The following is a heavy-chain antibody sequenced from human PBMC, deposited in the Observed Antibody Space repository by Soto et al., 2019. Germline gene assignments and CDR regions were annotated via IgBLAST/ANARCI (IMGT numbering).Heavy chain of an antibody. D-gene: IGHD3-3*01. CDR2: ISSSSSTI. V-gene: IGHV3-48*01. J-gene: IGHJ6*03. CDR3: ARPTFGVVIIPPYYYYMDV. Sequence: EVQLVESGGGLVQPGGSLRLSCAASGFTFSSYSMNWVRQAPGKGLEWVSYISSSSSTIYYADSVKGRFTISRDNAKNSLYLQMNSLRAEDTAVYYCARPTFGVVIIPPYYYYMDVWGKGTTVTVSS. CDR1: GFTFSSYS.